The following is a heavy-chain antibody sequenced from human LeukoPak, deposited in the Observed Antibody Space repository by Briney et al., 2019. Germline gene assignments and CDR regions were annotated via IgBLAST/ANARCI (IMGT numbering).Heavy chain of an antibody. Sequence: GGSLRLSCAASGFTFSSYAMHWVRQAPGKGLEYVSAISSNGGRTYYANSVKGRFTISRDNSKNTLYLQMGSLRAEDMAVYYCARGSVGYYDPLIWGQGTLVTVSS. D-gene: IGHD3-16*01. CDR3: ARGSVGYYDPLI. CDR1: GFTFSSYA. J-gene: IGHJ4*02. V-gene: IGHV3-64*01. CDR2: ISSNGGRT.